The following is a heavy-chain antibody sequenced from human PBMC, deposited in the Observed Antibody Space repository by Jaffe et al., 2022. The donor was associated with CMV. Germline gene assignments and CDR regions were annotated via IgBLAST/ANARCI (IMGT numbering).Heavy chain of an antibody. V-gene: IGHV4-34*01. Sequence: QVQLQQWGAGLLKPSETLSLTCAVYGGSFSGYYWSWIRQPPGKGLEWIGEINHSGSTNYNPSLKSRVTISVDTSKNQFSLKLSSVTAADTAVYYCARGLTDSMTPYYYYYYMDVWGKGTTVTVSS. CDR1: GGSFSGYY. D-gene: IGHD2-21*01. CDR2: INHSGST. CDR3: ARGLTDSMTPYYYYYYMDV. J-gene: IGHJ6*03.